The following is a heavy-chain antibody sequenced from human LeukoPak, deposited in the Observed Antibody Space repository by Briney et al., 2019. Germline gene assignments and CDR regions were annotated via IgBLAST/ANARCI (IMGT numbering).Heavy chain of an antibody. Sequence: PSETLSLTCTVSGGSISSGDYYWSWIRQPPGKGLEWIGYIYYRGSTYYNPSLKSRVTISVDTSKNQFSLKVSSVTAADTAVYYCARDLRWFGELFSGMDVWGQGTTVTVSS. J-gene: IGHJ6*02. CDR1: GGSISSGDYY. D-gene: IGHD3-10*01. V-gene: IGHV4-30-4*01. CDR3: ARDLRWFGELFSGMDV. CDR2: IYYRGST.